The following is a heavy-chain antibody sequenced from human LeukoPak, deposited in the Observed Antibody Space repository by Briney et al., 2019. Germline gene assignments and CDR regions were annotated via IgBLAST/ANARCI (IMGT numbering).Heavy chain of an antibody. CDR2: AYYTGST. J-gene: IGHJ4*02. Sequence: PSETLSLTWTVSGXSMTSYYWSWIRQPPGKGLEWIGCAYYTGSTNYNPSLKSRVTISVDTSKNHFSLKLSSVTAADTAVYYCSRAYSSTWYTLFGYWGQGTLVTVSS. CDR1: GXSMTSYY. CDR3: SRAYSSTWYTLFGY. V-gene: IGHV4-59*01. D-gene: IGHD6-13*01.